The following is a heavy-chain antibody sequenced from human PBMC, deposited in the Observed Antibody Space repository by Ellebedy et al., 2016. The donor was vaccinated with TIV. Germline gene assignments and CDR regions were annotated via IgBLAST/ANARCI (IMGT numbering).Heavy chain of an antibody. J-gene: IGHJ6*02. CDR1: GFTFSNAW. CDR2: IWYDGSNK. D-gene: IGHD1-7*01. Sequence: GESLKISCAASGFTFSNAWMSWVRQAPGKGLEWVAVIWYDGSNKYYADSVKGRFTISRDNSKNTLYLQMNSLRAEDTAVYYCARDLQDNKITGTFNYYYGMDVWGQGTTVTVSS. V-gene: IGHV3-33*08. CDR3: ARDLQDNKITGTFNYYYGMDV.